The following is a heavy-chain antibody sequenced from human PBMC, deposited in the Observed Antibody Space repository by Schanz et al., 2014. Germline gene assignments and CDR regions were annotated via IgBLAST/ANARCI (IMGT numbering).Heavy chain of an antibody. Sequence: QVQLVQSGGEVKKPGSSVKVSCKASGGTFSSYVINWVRQAPGQGLEWMGRIIPILAITNYGQKFQGRVTITADKSTSTAYMELSSLRSEDTAVYYCARVGEPGGMDVWGQGTTVTVSS. J-gene: IGHJ6*02. V-gene: IGHV1-69*04. CDR3: ARVGEPGGMDV. D-gene: IGHD1-1*01. CDR2: IIPILAIT. CDR1: GGTFSSYV.